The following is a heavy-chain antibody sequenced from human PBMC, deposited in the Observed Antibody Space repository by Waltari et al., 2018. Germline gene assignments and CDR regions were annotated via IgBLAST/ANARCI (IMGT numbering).Heavy chain of an antibody. Sequence: EVQLVESGGGLVQPGRSLRLSCTASGFTFGDYAMSWVRQAPGKGLEGVGFIRSKAYGGTTEDAASVKGRFTISRDDSKSIAYLQMNSLKTEDTAVYYCTREEGYDSSVYYSDYWGQGTLVTVSS. D-gene: IGHD3-22*01. V-gene: IGHV3-49*04. CDR3: TREEGYDSSVYYSDY. CDR1: GFTFGDYA. CDR2: IRSKAYGGTT. J-gene: IGHJ4*02.